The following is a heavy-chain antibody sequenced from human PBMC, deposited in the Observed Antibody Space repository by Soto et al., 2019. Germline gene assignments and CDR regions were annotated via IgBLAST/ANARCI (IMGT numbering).Heavy chain of an antibody. Sequence: RVLRLSCTASGFTFGDYPMNWVRQAPGKGLEWAGFIRGKAYGGTTEYAASVKGRFTISRDDSKSIAYLQMNSLKTDDTAVYYCSGVADYYHGTGEVECWGEAILVIFCS. D-gene: IGHD3-10*01. V-gene: IGHV3-49*04. J-gene: IGHJ4*02. CDR3: SGVADYYHGTGEVEC. CDR1: GFTFGDYP. CDR2: IRGKAYGGTT.